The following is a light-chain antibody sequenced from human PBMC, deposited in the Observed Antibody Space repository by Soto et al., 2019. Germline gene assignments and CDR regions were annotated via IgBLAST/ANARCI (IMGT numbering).Light chain of an antibody. CDR1: QSVSSN. J-gene: IGKJ2*01. CDR2: DAS. CDR3: QQRITWPT. Sequence: EIVLTQSPATLSLSPGERATLSCRASQSVSSNLAWYQQKPGQAPRLLIYDASKRATDSPTRFSGSGFGTDFTLTITSLEPEDSAVYYCQQRITWPTFGQGTKLEIK. V-gene: IGKV3-11*01.